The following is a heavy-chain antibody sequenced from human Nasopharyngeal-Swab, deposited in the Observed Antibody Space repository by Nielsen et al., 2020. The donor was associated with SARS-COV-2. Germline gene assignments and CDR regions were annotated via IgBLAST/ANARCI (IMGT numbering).Heavy chain of an antibody. CDR2: INHSGRT. CDR1: GGSFSGYY. D-gene: IGHD6-13*01. Sequence: SETLSLTCAVYGGSFSGYYWSWIRQPPGKGLEWIGEINHSGRTYYNPSLKSRVTTSVDTSKNQFSLKLSSVTAADTAVYYCARIAGTFAFVDYWGQGTLVTVSS. J-gene: IGHJ4*02. V-gene: IGHV4-34*01. CDR3: ARIAGTFAFVDY.